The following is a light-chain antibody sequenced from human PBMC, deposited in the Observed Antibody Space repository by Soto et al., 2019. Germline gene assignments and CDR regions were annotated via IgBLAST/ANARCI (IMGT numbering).Light chain of an antibody. V-gene: IGKV3-15*01. Sequence: IVMTQSPATLSVSPGERATLSCRTSQSISSNLAWYHQKPGQAPRLLIYCASVKATGVPARFSGSRSGTEFTLTVSSLLSEDFAVYYCQQYNNWPRGTFGQGTKVEIK. J-gene: IGKJ1*01. CDR3: QQYNNWPRGT. CDR2: CAS. CDR1: QSISSN.